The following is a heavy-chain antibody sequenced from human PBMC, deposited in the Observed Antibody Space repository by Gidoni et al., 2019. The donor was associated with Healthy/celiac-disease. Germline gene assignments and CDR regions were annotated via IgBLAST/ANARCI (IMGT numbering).Heavy chain of an antibody. Sequence: QPAGKGLEWIGRIYTSGSTNYNPSLQSRFTISVDTSKNQFSLKLSSVTAADTAVYYCARMGSPFDYWGQGTLVTVSS. V-gene: IGHV4-61*02. J-gene: IGHJ4*02. CDR3: ARMGSPFDY. CDR2: IYTSGST. D-gene: IGHD1-26*01.